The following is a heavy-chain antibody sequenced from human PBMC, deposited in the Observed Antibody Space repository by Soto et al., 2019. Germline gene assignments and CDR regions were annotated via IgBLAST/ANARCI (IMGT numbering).Heavy chain of an antibody. J-gene: IGHJ6*02. V-gene: IGHV3-7*01. CDR1: GFTLSSYW. D-gene: IGHD3-16*01. CDR2: IKEDGSEK. Sequence: GGSLRLSCAASGFTLSSYWMTWVRQAPGKGLEWVANIKEDGSEKYYVDSVKGRFTISRDNAKNSLYLQMNSLRAEDTAVYYCARYVVGMDVWGQGITVTVSS. CDR3: ARYVVGMDV.